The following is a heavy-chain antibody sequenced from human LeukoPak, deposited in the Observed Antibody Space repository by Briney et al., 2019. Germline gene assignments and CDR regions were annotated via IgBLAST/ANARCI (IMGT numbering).Heavy chain of an antibody. CDR2: IYYSGST. Sequence: SSETLSLTCTVSGGSIRSYYWSWIRQPPGKGLEWIGYIYYSGSTNYNPSLKSRVTISVDTSKNQFPLKLSSVTAADTAVYYCARAGVSDYYDSSGYRAFDIWGQGTMVTVSS. V-gene: IGHV4-59*01. CDR1: GGSIRSYY. D-gene: IGHD3-22*01. J-gene: IGHJ3*02. CDR3: ARAGVSDYYDSSGYRAFDI.